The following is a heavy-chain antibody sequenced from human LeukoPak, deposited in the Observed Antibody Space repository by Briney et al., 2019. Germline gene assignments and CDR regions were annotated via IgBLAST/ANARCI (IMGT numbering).Heavy chain of an antibody. CDR2: ISGGVGST. CDR1: GFTFRMYA. V-gene: IGHV3-23*01. J-gene: IGHJ6*02. Sequence: PGESLRLSRAASGFTFRMYAMTWVRPAPGKGLEWVSSISGGVGSTYYADSVKGRFTISRDNSKNTVYLQLNSLRADDTAVFYCATSMVRGLMPYYYYAMDVWGQGTPVTVSS. D-gene: IGHD3-10*01. CDR3: ATSMVRGLMPYYYYAMDV.